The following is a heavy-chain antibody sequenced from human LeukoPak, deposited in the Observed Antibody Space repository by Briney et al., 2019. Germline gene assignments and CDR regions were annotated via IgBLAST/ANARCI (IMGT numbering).Heavy chain of an antibody. CDR2: ISWNNITV. Sequence: GGSLRLSCAVSGFTFDNYAMHWVRQAPGKGLEWVGSISWNNITVVYADSVKGRFTISRDNSKNTLYLQMNSLRAEDTAVYYCAKGGLYGDFDYWGQGTLVTVSS. CDR3: AKGGLYGDFDY. D-gene: IGHD4/OR15-4a*01. V-gene: IGHV3-9*01. CDR1: GFTFDNYA. J-gene: IGHJ4*02.